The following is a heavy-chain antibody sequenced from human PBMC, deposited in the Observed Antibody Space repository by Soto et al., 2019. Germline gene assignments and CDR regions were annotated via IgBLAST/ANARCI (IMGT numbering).Heavy chain of an antibody. CDR2: IIPIFGTA. D-gene: IGHD3-22*01. CDR3: ARDYDSSGYSPEDDY. Sequence: SVKVSCKASGGTFSSYAISWVRQAPGQGLEWMGGIIPIFGTANYAQKFQGRVTITADESTSTAYMELSSLRSEDTAVYYCARDYDSSGYSPEDDYWGQGTLVTVS. CDR1: GGTFSSYA. V-gene: IGHV1-69*13. J-gene: IGHJ4*02.